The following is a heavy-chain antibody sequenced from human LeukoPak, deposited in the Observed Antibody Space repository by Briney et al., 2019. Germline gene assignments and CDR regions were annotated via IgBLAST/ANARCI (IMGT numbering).Heavy chain of an antibody. CDR1: GFTFENYA. Sequence: GGCLRLSCAASGFTFENYAIHWVRQGPGKGLEWVSGISWNSATIVYADSVKGRFTISRDNAKKFVFLQMNSLRPEDTALYYCARDGRALRTDDPWLDYWGQGTLVTVSS. V-gene: IGHV3-9*01. CDR3: ARDGRALRTDDPWLDY. J-gene: IGHJ4*02. CDR2: ISWNSATI. D-gene: IGHD1-1*01.